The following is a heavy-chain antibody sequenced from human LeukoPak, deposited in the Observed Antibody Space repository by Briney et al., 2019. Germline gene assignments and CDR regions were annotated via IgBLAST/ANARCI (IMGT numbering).Heavy chain of an antibody. V-gene: IGHV3-9*01. CDR1: GFTFDDYA. J-gene: IGHJ4*02. Sequence: PGGSLRLSCAASGFTFDDYAMHWVRQPPGKGLEWVSGISWNSGSIGYADSVKGRFTISRDNAKNSLYLQMNSLRAEDTALYYCAKDLLMTPANYFDYWGQGTLVTVSS. D-gene: IGHD4-17*01. CDR3: AKDLLMTPANYFDY. CDR2: ISWNSGSI.